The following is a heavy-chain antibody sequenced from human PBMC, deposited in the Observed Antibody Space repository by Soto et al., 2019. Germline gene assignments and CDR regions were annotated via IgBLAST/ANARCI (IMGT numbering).Heavy chain of an antibody. J-gene: IGHJ3*02. CDR3: AKDSVTKKRIYDPFDI. Sequence: GGSLRLSCAASGFTFNSYAMSWVRQAPGKGLEWVSSIGSRTHYADSVKGRFTISRDNSKNTLYLQMNSLRAEDTAVYYCAKDSVTKKRIYDPFDIRGQGTMVTVSS. CDR1: GFTFNSYA. V-gene: IGHV3-23*01. CDR2: IGSRT. D-gene: IGHD3-3*02.